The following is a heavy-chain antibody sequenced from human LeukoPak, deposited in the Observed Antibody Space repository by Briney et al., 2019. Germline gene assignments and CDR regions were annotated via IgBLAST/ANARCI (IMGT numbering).Heavy chain of an antibody. D-gene: IGHD3-22*01. J-gene: IGHJ3*02. CDR3: ARARQYYDSSGYRIYAFDT. CDR2: ISSSGNTI. CDR1: GFTFSDYY. Sequence: GGSLRLSCAASGFTFSDYYMSWIRQAPGKGLEWVSYISSSGNTIYYADSVRGRFTMSRDNAKNSLTLQMNSLRAEDTAIYYCARARQYYDSSGYRIYAFDTWGQGTMVTVSS. V-gene: IGHV3-11*04.